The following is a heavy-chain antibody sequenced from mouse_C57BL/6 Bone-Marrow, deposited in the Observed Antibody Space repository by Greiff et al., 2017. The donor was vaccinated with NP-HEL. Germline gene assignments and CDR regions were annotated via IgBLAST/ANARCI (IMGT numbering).Heavy chain of an antibody. Sequence: VQLQQPGAELVKPGASVKVSCKASGYTFTSYWMHWVKQRPGQGLEWIGRIHPSDSDTNYNQKFKGKGTLTVDKSSSTAYMQLSSLTSEDSAVYYCAITLYYYGSSNYAMDYWGQGTSVTVSS. CDR1: GYTFTSYW. J-gene: IGHJ4*01. CDR2: IHPSDSDT. CDR3: AITLYYYGSSNYAMDY. D-gene: IGHD1-1*01. V-gene: IGHV1-74*01.